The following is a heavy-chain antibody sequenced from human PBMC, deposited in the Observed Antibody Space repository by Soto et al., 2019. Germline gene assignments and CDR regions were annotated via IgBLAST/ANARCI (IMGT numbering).Heavy chain of an antibody. CDR3: ARRPLEDCSGGSCYHDWYFDL. V-gene: IGHV5-10-1*01. D-gene: IGHD2-15*01. CDR1: GYSFTSYW. J-gene: IGHJ2*01. Sequence: GESLKISCKGSGYSFTSYWISWVRQMPGKGLEWMGRIDPSDSYTNYTPPFQGHVTISADKSISTAYLQWSSLKASDTAMYYCARRPLEDCSGGSCYHDWYFDLWGRGTLVTVSS. CDR2: IDPSDSYT.